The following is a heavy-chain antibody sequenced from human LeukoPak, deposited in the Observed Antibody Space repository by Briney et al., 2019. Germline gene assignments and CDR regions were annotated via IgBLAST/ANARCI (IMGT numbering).Heavy chain of an antibody. CDR3: AKDEIGAVAGLLDY. V-gene: IGHV3-30*18. J-gene: IGHJ4*02. CDR1: GFTFSSYG. D-gene: IGHD6-19*01. CDR2: ISFDGSNK. Sequence: PGGSLRLSCAASGFTFSSYGIYWVRQAPGKGLEWVAVISFDGSNKYYADSVRGRFTVSRDNSKDTLYLQMNSLRAEDTAVYYCAKDEIGAVAGLLDYWGQGILVTVSS.